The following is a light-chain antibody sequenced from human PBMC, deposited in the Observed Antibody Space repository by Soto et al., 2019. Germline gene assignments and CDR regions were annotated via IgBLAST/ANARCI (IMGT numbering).Light chain of an antibody. CDR2: GAS. J-gene: IGKJ1*01. Sequence: EIVWTQSPGTLSLYPGERATLSCRASQSVSSSYLAWYQQKPGQAPRLLIYGASSRATGIPDRFSGSGSGTDFTLTISRLEPEDFAVYYCQQYGRTFGQGTKVDIK. CDR3: QQYGRT. V-gene: IGKV3-20*01. CDR1: QSVSSSY.